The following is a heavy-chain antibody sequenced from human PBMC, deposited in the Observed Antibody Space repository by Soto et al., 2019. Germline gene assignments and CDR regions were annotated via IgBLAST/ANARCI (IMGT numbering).Heavy chain of an antibody. Sequence: CAASGFTFGDYYMSWIRQAPGKGLEWVSYISGVGTYTNYADSVKGRFTISRDNSKNSLYLQMDSLRAEDTAVYYCAREWANYDTLTGEVDYWGQGTLVTVSS. CDR1: GFTFGDYY. V-gene: IGHV3-11*06. J-gene: IGHJ4*02. D-gene: IGHD3-9*01. CDR2: ISGVGTYT. CDR3: AREWANYDTLTGEVDY.